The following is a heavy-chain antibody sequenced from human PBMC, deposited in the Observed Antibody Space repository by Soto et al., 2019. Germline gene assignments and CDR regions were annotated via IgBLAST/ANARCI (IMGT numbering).Heavy chain of an antibody. CDR2: IYPGDSDT. Sequence: GESLKISCKGSGYSFTSYWIGWVRQMPGKGLEWMGIIYPGDSDTRYSPSFQGQVTISADKSISTAYLQWSSLKASDTAMYYCARLGWELLPKKGYYYYGMDVWGQGTTVTVSS. CDR3: ARLGWELLPKKGYYYYGMDV. V-gene: IGHV5-51*01. CDR1: GYSFTSYW. D-gene: IGHD1-26*01. J-gene: IGHJ6*02.